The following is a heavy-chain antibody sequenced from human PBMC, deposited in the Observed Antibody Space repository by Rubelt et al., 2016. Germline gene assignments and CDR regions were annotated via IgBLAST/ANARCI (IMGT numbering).Heavy chain of an antibody. CDR1: GGTFSSYA. V-gene: IGHV1-69*10. D-gene: IGHD2-8*01. CDR2: IIPILGIA. Sequence: QVQLVQSGAEVKKPGSSVKVSCKASGGTFSSYAISWVRQAPGQGLEWMGGIIPILGIANYAQKCQRRITITVDKSTSTASMELSSLRAEDTALCYGASGIVHEYYYYGMDVWGQGTTVTVSS. CDR3: ASGIVHEYYYYGMDV. J-gene: IGHJ6*02.